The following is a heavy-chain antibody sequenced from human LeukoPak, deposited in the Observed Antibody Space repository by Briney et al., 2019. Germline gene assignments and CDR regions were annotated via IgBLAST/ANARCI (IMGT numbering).Heavy chain of an antibody. CDR3: AKDPVEQQLVRDFDY. D-gene: IGHD6-13*01. J-gene: IGHJ4*02. V-gene: IGHV3-23*01. Sequence: GGSLRLSCAVSGITLSNYGMSWVRQAPGKGLEWVSAVSGSGGSTYYADSVKGRFTISRDSSKNTLYLQMSSLRAEDTAVYYCAKDPVEQQLVRDFDYWGQGTLVTVSS. CDR1: GITLSNYG. CDR2: VSGSGGST.